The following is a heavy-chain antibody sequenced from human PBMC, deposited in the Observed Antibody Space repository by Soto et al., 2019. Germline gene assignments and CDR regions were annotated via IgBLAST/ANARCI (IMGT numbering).Heavy chain of an antibody. V-gene: IGHV5-51*01. CDR3: ERQGGFGESRGWFDP. D-gene: IGHD3-10*01. CDR2: IYPGDSDT. CDR1: GYSFTSYW. Sequence: RGEYLKLSCKGSGYSFTSYWIGWVRQMPGKGLEWMGIIYPGDSDTRYSPSFQGQVTISADKSISTAYLQWSRLKASDTAMYYCERQGGFGESRGWFDPWGPGTLVPVSS. J-gene: IGHJ5*02.